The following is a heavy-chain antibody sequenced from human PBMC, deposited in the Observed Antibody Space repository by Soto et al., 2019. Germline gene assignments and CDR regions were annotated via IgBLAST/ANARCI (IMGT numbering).Heavy chain of an antibody. CDR3: ARVFSSGSGWMYYFDF. J-gene: IGHJ4*02. D-gene: IGHD6-25*01. CDR2: IYYTGAT. CDR1: SGSISTGNW. Sequence: QVELQESGPRLVKSSGTLSLTCEVSSGSISTGNWWSWVRQPPGKGLEWIGEIYYTGATNYNPSLKSRVTMTIDKSKDQFSLILPSATAADTAVYYCARVFSSGSGWMYYFDFWGQGILVSVSS. V-gene: IGHV4-4*02.